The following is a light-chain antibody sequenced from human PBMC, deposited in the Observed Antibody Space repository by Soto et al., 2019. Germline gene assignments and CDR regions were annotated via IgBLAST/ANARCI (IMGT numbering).Light chain of an antibody. Sequence: QSALTQPASVSGSPGQSITITCTGTSSDVGGYNYVSWYQQHPGKAPKLMIYDVSNRPSGVSNRFSGSKSGNTASLTISGHQSEYEASYYSSSWPSNCPCVFGTGTKVTFL. CDR2: DVS. V-gene: IGLV2-14*01. CDR1: SSDVGGYNY. J-gene: IGLJ1*01. CDR3: SSWPSNCPCV.